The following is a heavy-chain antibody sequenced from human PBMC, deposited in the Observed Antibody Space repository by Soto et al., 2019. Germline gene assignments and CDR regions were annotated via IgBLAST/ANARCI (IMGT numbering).Heavy chain of an antibody. CDR3: AKDPGQVVGAILPSP. Sequence: GGSLRLSCEVSGIGLGSYAMSWVRQAPGGGLEWVSGMSSSGAITDYVDSVKGRFTISRGISKNTVFLQMNYLRAEDTAMYYCAKDPGQVVGAILPSPWGQGTMVTVSS. D-gene: IGHD3-22*01. V-gene: IGHV3-23*01. CDR1: GIGLGSYA. CDR2: MSSSGAIT. J-gene: IGHJ3*01.